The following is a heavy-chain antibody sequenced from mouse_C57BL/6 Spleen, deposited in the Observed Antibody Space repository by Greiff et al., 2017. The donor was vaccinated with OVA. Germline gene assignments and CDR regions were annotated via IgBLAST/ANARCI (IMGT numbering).Heavy chain of an antibody. J-gene: IGHJ2*01. V-gene: IGHV14-1*01. CDR2: IDPEDGDT. CDR3: TTSYYSNYLYFDY. CDR1: GFNIKDYY. D-gene: IGHD2-5*01. Sequence: EVQLQQSGAELVRPGASVKLSCTASGFNIKDYYMHWVKQRPEQGLEWIGRIDPEDGDTEYAPKFQGKATMTADTSSNTASLQLSSLTSEDTAVYYCTTSYYSNYLYFDYWGQGTTLTVSS.